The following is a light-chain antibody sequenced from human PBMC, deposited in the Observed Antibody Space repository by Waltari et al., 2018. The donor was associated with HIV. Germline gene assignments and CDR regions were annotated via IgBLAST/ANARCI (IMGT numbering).Light chain of an antibody. CDR2: WAS. Sequence: DIVMTQSPDSLVVSLGERATIICKSSQSVLYSSNNKNYLAWYQQKPGQPPKLLIYWASTRESGVPDRFSGSGSGTDFTLTISSLQAEDVAVYYCQQYYSTPFTFGGGTKVEIK. CDR3: QQYYSTPFT. J-gene: IGKJ4*01. V-gene: IGKV4-1*01. CDR1: QSVLYSSNNKNY.